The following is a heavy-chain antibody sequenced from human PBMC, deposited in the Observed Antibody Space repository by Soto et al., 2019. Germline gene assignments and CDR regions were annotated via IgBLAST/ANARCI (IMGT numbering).Heavy chain of an antibody. V-gene: IGHV3-30*18. CDR2: ISYDGSNK. Sequence: VGSLRLSCAASGFTFSSYGMHWVRQAPGKGLEWVAVISYDGSNKYYADSVKGRFTISRDNSKNTLYLQMNSLRAEDTAVYYCAKGVSRKYYYYYGMDVWGQGTTVTVSS. J-gene: IGHJ6*02. CDR3: AKGVSRKYYYYYGMDV. CDR1: GFTFSSYG. D-gene: IGHD6-13*01.